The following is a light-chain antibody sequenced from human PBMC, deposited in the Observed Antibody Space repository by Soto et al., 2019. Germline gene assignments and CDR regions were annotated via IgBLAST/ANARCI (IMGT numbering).Light chain of an antibody. CDR1: QGMSSA. Sequence: AIQLTQSPSSLSASVGDRVTITCRASQGMSSALAWYQQKSGKAPKLLIYDASSLESGVPSRFSGSGSGTDFTLTISSLQPGDFARYYCQQFKSFPYTFGQGTKLEIK. V-gene: IGKV1-13*02. CDR3: QQFKSFPYT. CDR2: DAS. J-gene: IGKJ2*01.